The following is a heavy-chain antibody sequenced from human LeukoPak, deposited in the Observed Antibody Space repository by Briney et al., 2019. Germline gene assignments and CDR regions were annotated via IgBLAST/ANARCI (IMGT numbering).Heavy chain of an antibody. CDR1: GFTFSSYS. Sequence: GGSLGLSCAASGFTFSSYSMNWVRQAPGKGLEWVSSISSSSSYIYHADSVKGRFTISRDNAKNSLYLQMNSLRAEDTAVYYCAREDPREIVVSYWGQGTLVTVSS. V-gene: IGHV3-21*01. D-gene: IGHD3-22*01. J-gene: IGHJ4*02. CDR2: ISSSSSYI. CDR3: AREDPREIVVSY.